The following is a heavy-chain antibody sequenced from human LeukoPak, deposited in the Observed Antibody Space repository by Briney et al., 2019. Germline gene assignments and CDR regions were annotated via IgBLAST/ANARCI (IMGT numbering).Heavy chain of an antibody. CDR2: IYYSGST. J-gene: IGHJ4*02. CDR1: GGSISSGGYY. Sequence: PSETLSLTCTVSGGSISSGGYYWSWIRQHPGKGLEWIGYIYYSGSTYYNPSLKSRVIISVDTSKNQFSLKLSSVTAADTAVYYCARDCRTCGGDLSRDYWGQGTLVTVSS. CDR3: ARDCRTCGGDLSRDY. D-gene: IGHD2-21*02. V-gene: IGHV4-30-4*08.